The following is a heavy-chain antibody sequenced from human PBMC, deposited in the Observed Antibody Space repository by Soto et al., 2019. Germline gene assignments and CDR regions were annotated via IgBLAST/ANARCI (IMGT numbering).Heavy chain of an antibody. J-gene: IGHJ6*02. CDR1: GFTFHGYA. CDR3: ARGFXTEWELLRSYYYYGMDV. D-gene: IGHD1-26*01. V-gene: IGHV3-23*05. Sequence: GSLRLSCATSGFTFHGYAMSWVRQAPGKGLEWVSAIAFTGSATYYADSVKGRFTISRDNSKNIVYLQMNSLRSEDTAVYYCARGFXTEWELLRSYYYYGMDVWGQGTTVTVSS. CDR2: IAFTGSAT.